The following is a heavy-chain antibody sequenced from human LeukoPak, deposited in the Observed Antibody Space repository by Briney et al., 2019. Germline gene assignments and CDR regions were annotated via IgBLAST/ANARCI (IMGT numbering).Heavy chain of an antibody. J-gene: IGHJ4*02. Sequence: PGXSLRLSCAASGFTFRSYAMSWVRQAPGKGLEWVSSIIGTCSTPYYAASVKSPFPISRDNSKNTLYLQMNSLRAEDTAVYYCAKVPPREYSSSGDYWGQGTLVTVSS. D-gene: IGHD6-6*01. V-gene: IGHV3-23*01. CDR3: AKVPPREYSSSGDY. CDR2: IIGTCSTP. CDR1: GFTFRSYA.